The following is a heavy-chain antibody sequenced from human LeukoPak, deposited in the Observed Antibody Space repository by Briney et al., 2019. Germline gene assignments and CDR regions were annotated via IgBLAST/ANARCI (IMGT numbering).Heavy chain of an antibody. CDR3: ARDGAPDYYDSSGSLSIDY. CDR2: IYNDGSI. J-gene: IGHJ4*02. CDR1: GFTVSSKH. D-gene: IGHD3-22*01. Sequence: PGGSLRLSCAASGFTVSSKHMTWVRQAPGKGLEWVSVIYNDGSIEYADSVKDRFTNSRDTPKNTLYLQMNTLRAEDTAVYYCARDGAPDYYDSSGSLSIDYWGQGTLVTVSS. V-gene: IGHV3-66*01.